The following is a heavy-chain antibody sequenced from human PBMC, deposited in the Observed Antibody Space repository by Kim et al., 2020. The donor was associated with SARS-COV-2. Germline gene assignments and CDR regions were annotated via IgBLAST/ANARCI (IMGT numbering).Heavy chain of an antibody. CDR3: ARLLLGYCSSTSCYPGGWFDP. CDR2: IDPSDSYT. CDR1: GYSFTSYW. V-gene: IGHV5-10-1*01. Sequence: GESLKISCKGSGYSFTSYWISWVRQMPGKGLEWMGRIDPSDSYTNYSPSFQGHVTISADKSISTAYLQWSSLKASDTAMYYCARLLLGYCSSTSCYPGGWFDPWGQGTLVTVSS. D-gene: IGHD2-2*01. J-gene: IGHJ5*02.